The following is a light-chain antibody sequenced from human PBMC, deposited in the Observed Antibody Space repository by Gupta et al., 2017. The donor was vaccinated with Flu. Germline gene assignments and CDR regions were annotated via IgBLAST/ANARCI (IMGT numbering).Light chain of an antibody. CDR2: GAS. CDR1: QSVSSN. V-gene: IGKV3-15*01. J-gene: IGKJ1*01. CDR3: QQYNNWPPWT. Sequence: RATLSCRASQSVSSNLAWYQQKPGQAPRLLIYGASTRATGIPARFSGSGSGTEFTLTISSLQSEDFAVYYCQQYNNWPPWTFGQGTKVEIK.